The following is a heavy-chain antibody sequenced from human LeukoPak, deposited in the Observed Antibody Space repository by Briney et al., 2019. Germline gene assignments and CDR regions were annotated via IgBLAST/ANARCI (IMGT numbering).Heavy chain of an antibody. CDR3: TRPGSYSTDDAFDI. D-gene: IGHD1-26*01. CDR2: IRSKGNNYAT. Sequence: GGSLKPSCAASEFNFSGSAVHWVRQASGKGLEWLGHIRSKGNNYATAYTASVKGRFTISRDDSKNTAHLQMNSLKTEDTAVYYCTRPGSYSTDDAFDIWGQGTLVTVSS. CDR1: EFNFSGSA. J-gene: IGHJ3*02. V-gene: IGHV3-73*01.